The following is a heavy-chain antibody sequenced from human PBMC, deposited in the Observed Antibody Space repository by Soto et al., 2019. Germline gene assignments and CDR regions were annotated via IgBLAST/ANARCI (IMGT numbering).Heavy chain of an antibody. J-gene: IGHJ5*02. D-gene: IGHD2-2*01. CDR3: ARDEYGGFCSTTNCYGGWFDP. CDR2: VYYSGST. CDR1: GCQISSYY. V-gene: IGHV4-59*01. Sequence: SEPLSLTCTVAGCQISSYYWSCIRQPPGKGLEWIGYVYYSGSTNYNPSLQSRVTISVDTSKNQFSLRLSSVTAADTAVYYCARDEYGGFCSTTNCYGGWFDPWGQGTLVTVSS.